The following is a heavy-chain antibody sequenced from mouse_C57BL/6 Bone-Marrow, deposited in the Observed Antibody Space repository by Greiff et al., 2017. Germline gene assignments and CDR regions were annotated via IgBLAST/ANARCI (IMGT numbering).Heavy chain of an antibody. V-gene: IGHV1-15*01. CDR2: IDPETGGT. J-gene: IGHJ2*01. Sequence: QVQLKQSGAELVRPGASVTLSCKASGYTFTDYEMHWVKQTPVHGLEWIGAIDPETGGTAYTQKFKGKAILTADNSSSTAYMQLRSLTSEDSAVSCWRIVDSSDYFGYWGQGTTLTVSS. CDR3: RIVDSSDYFGY. D-gene: IGHD1-1*01. CDR1: GYTFTDYE.